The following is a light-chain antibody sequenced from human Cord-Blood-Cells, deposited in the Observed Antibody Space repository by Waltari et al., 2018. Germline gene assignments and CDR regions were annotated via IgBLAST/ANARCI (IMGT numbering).Light chain of an antibody. CDR1: SSDVGGYNY. Sequence: QSALTQPASVSGSPGQSITISCTGTSSDVGGYNYVSWYQQHPGKAPKLMIYDVSNRPAGVSKRFPGSKSGNTASLTISVLQAEDEADYYCSSYTSSSTLEVFGGGTKLTVL. CDR2: DVS. J-gene: IGLJ3*02. V-gene: IGLV2-14*01. CDR3: SSYTSSSTLEV.